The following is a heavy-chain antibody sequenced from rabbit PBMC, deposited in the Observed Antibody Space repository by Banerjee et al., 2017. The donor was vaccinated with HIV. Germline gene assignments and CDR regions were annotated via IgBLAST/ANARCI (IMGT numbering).Heavy chain of an antibody. CDR2: IYTGGSGGT. V-gene: IGHV1S45*01. Sequence: QEQLVESGGGLVKPGASLTLTCTASGFSFNNNYYMCWVRQAPGKGLEWIGCIYTGGSGGTYYASWAKGRFTISSHNAQNTLYLQLNSLTVADTATYFCARDGGYDDYGDYGLWGQGTLVTVS. J-gene: IGHJ3*01. CDR1: GFSFNNNYY. CDR3: ARDGGYDDYGDYGL. D-gene: IGHD2-1*01.